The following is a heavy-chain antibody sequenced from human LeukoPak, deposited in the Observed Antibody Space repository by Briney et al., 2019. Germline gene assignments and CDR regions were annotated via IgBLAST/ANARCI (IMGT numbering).Heavy chain of an antibody. V-gene: IGHV6-1*01. Sequence: SQTLSLTCAISGHSVSRNRASWNWLRQSPSRGLEWLGRTYYRSQWHHDYAVSVRSRISIKEDVYKYEFSLQLASVSPGDTAVYYCARGGRDFYDGSGYYSPFDSWGLGTLVSVSS. D-gene: IGHD3-22*01. CDR1: GHSVSRNRAS. J-gene: IGHJ4*02. CDR2: TYYRSQWHH. CDR3: ARGGRDFYDGSGYYSPFDS.